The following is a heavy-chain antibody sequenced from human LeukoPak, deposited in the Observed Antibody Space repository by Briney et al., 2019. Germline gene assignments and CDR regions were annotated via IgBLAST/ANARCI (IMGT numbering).Heavy chain of an antibody. Sequence: SETLSLTCIVSGGSISSYYWSWIRQPPGKGLEWLGYIYYSGGTNYNPSLKSRITMSVDTSKKQFSLKLSSVTAADTAVYYCARGFPPYSYYTLEVWGQGTTVTVSS. J-gene: IGHJ6*02. CDR1: GGSISSYY. CDR2: IYYSGGT. D-gene: IGHD3-10*01. CDR3: ARGFPPYSYYTLEV. V-gene: IGHV4-59*08.